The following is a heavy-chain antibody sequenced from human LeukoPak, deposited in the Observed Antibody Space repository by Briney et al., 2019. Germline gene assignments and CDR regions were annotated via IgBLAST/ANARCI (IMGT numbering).Heavy chain of an antibody. CDR3: ARALDYGDYKNAFDI. V-gene: IGHV4-59*01. CDR2: IYYSGST. Sequence: PSETLSLTCTVSGGSISSYYWSWIRQPPGKGLEWIGYIYYSGSTNYNPSLKSRVTISVDTSKNQFSLKLSSVTAADTAVYYCARALDYGDYKNAFDIWGQGTMVTVSS. CDR1: GGSISSYY. J-gene: IGHJ3*02. D-gene: IGHD4-17*01.